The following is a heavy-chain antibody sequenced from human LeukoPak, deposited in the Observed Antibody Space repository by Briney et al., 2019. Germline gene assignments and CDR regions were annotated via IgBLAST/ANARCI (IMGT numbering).Heavy chain of an antibody. CDR3: ARGRKGGSAL. J-gene: IGHJ4*02. Sequence: SETLTLTCDVYGGSFSGFYWNWSRQPPGKGLEWIGEIDHSGSTNYNPSLKSRVTISVDRANNQFSLKLSSVTAADTAFYYCARGRKGGSALWGQGTLVTVSS. V-gene: IGHV4-34*01. CDR2: IDHSGST. D-gene: IGHD3-10*01. CDR1: GGSFSGFY.